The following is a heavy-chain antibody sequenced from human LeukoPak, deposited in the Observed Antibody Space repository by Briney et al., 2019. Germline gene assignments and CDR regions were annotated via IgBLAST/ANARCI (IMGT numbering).Heavy chain of an antibody. CDR1: GFTFSSYG. D-gene: IGHD6-19*01. CDR3: ARYKTREQWLVQAQDY. J-gene: IGHJ4*02. CDR2: IRYDGSNK. V-gene: IGHV3-30*02. Sequence: PGGSLRLSCAASGFTFSSYGMHWVRQAPGKGLEWVAFIRYDGSNKYYADSVKGRFTISRDNSKNTLYLRMNSLRAEDTAVYYCARYKTREQWLVQAQDYWGQGTLVTVSS.